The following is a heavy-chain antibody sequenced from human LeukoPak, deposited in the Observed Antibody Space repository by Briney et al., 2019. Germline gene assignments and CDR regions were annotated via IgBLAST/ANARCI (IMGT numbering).Heavy chain of an antibody. J-gene: IGHJ4*02. CDR3: ATQQLADY. CDR2: ISYDGSNK. D-gene: IGHD6-6*01. V-gene: IGHV3-30*03. CDR1: GFTFSSYG. Sequence: GRSLRLSCAASGFTFSSYGMHWVRQAPGKGLEWVAVISYDGSNKYYADSVKGRFTISRDNSKSTLYLQMNSLRAEDTAVYYCATQQLADYWGQGTLVTVSS.